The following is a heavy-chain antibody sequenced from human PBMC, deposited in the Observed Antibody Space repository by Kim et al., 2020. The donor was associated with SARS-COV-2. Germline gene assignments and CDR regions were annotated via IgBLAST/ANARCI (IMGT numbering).Heavy chain of an antibody. D-gene: IGHD3-9*01. Sequence: SETLSLTCTVSGGSVSSASHYWSWIRQPPGRGLEWIGYIFYSGSTNYNPSLKSRVTISVDTSKNQFSLKLSSVTAADTAVYYCARDSIVRYFDYTYYYYGMDVWGQGTTVTVSS. J-gene: IGHJ6*02. V-gene: IGHV4-61*01. CDR1: GGSVSSASHY. CDR2: IFYSGST. CDR3: ARDSIVRYFDYTYYYYGMDV.